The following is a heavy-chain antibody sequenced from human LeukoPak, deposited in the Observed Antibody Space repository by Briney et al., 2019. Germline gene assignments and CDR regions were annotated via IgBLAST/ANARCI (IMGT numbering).Heavy chain of an antibody. D-gene: IGHD3-10*01. CDR2: INAGNGNT. J-gene: IGHJ3*02. V-gene: IGHV1-3*01. CDR1: GYTFTSYA. CDR3: ARDRDGSGSYYKDAFDI. Sequence: GASVKVSCKASGYTFTSYAMHWVRQAPGQRLEWMGWINAGNGNTKYSQKFQGRVTITRDTSASTAYMELSSLRSEDTAVYYCARDRDGSGSYYKDAFDIWGQGTMVTVSS.